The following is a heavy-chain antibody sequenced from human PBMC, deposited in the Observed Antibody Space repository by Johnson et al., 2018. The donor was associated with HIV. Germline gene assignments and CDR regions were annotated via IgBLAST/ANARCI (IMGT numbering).Heavy chain of an antibody. CDR1: GFTFSSYA. CDR3: AKGGYCSSTSCSLDDAFDI. Sequence: VQLVESGGGLVQPGGSLRLSCAASGFTFSSYAMSWVRQAPGKGLEWVSAISGSGGSTYYGDSVKGRVTISRDNSKNTLHLQMTSLRAEDTAVYYCAKGGYCSSTSCSLDDAFDIWGQGTMVTVSS. D-gene: IGHD2-2*01. CDR2: ISGSGGST. V-gene: IGHV3-23*04. J-gene: IGHJ3*02.